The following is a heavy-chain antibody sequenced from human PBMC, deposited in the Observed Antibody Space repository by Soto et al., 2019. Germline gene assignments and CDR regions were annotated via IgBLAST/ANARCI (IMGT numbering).Heavy chain of an antibody. CDR3: ARDRSAGYSYGYGVGFWFDP. CDR2: IIPIFGTA. V-gene: IGHV1-69*01. Sequence: QVQLVQSGAEVKKPGSSVKVSCKASGGTFSSYAISWVRQAPGQGREWMGGIIPIFGTANYAQKFQGRVTKTADDSTRTAYMELGSLGSEDTTVYYCARDRSAGYSYGYGVGFWFDPWGQGTLVPVSS. CDR1: GGTFSSYA. D-gene: IGHD5-18*01. J-gene: IGHJ5*02.